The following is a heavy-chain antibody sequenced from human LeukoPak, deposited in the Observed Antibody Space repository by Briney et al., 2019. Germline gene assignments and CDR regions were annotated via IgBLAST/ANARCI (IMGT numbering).Heavy chain of an antibody. J-gene: IGHJ4*02. D-gene: IGHD3-10*01. V-gene: IGHV3-23*01. CDR2: ISGSGGST. Sequence: PGGSLRLSCAASGFTFSNYAMSWVRQAPGKGLEWVSAISGSGGSTYYADSVKGRFTISRDNSKSTLYLQMNSLRAEDTAVYYCAKEDVRGGITRGFDYWGQGTLVTVSS. CDR1: GFTFSNYA. CDR3: AKEDVRGGITRGFDY.